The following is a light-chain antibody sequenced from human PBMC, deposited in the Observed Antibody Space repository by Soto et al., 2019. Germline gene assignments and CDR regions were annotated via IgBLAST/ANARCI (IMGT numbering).Light chain of an antibody. Sequence: QPVLTQPPSASGTPGQRVTISCSGSSSNIGSNYVYWYQQLPGTAPKIIIYRNNQRPSGVPDRISGSKSGTSASLAISGLRSEDEADYYCSAWDDSLSGYVFGTGTQLTVL. J-gene: IGLJ1*01. CDR1: SSNIGSNY. CDR3: SAWDDSLSGYV. V-gene: IGLV1-47*01. CDR2: RNN.